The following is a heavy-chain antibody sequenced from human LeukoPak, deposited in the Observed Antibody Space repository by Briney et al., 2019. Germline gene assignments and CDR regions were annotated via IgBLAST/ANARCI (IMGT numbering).Heavy chain of an antibody. J-gene: IGHJ4*02. CDR2: ISWNSGSI. CDR3: AKPIAARPGYFDY. V-gene: IGHV3-9*01. Sequence: GGSLRLSCAASGFTFDDYAMHWVRQAPGKGLEWVSGISWNSGSIGYADSVKGRFTISRDNAKNSLYLQMNSLRAEDTAVYYCAKPIAARPGYFDYWGQGTLVTVSS. D-gene: IGHD6-6*01. CDR1: GFTFDDYA.